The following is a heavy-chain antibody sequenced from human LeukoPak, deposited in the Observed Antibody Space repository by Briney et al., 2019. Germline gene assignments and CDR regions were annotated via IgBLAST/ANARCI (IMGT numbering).Heavy chain of an antibody. J-gene: IGHJ4*02. Sequence: GGSLRLSCAASGFTVSSNYMSWVRQAPGKGLEWVSVIYSGGSTYYADSVKGRFTISRHNSKNTLYLQMNSLRAEDTAVYYCAKEYYVLLVYALGGSFDYWGRGTLVTVSS. CDR3: AKEYYVLLVYALGGSFDY. CDR2: IYSGGST. CDR1: GFTVSSNY. V-gene: IGHV3-53*01. D-gene: IGHD2-8*02.